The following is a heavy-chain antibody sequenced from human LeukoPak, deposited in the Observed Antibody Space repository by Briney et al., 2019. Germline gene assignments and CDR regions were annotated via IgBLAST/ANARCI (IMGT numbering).Heavy chain of an antibody. CDR3: AGSSGNDAFDI. CDR1: GFTFKSYA. V-gene: IGHV3-48*03. D-gene: IGHD3-22*01. CDR2: ISSSGSTI. J-gene: IGHJ3*02. Sequence: GGSLRLSCAASGFTFKSYAMTWVRQAPGKGLEWVSYISSSGSTIYYADSVKGRFTISRDNAKNSLYLQMNSLRAEDTAVYYCAGSSGNDAFDIWGQGTMVTVSS.